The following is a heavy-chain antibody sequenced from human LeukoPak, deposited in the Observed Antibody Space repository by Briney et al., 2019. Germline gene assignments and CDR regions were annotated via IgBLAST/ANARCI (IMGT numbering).Heavy chain of an antibody. D-gene: IGHD5-18*01. CDR1: GGSISSYC. J-gene: IGHJ4*02. CDR3: ARNDEYSYGYGSFDY. CDR2: IYYSGST. V-gene: IGHV4-59*01. Sequence: SETLSLTCTVSGGSISSYCWSWIRQPPGKGLEWIGYIYYSGSTNYNPSLKSRVTISVDTSKNHFSLKLSSVTAADTAVYYCARNDEYSYGYGSFDYWGQGTLVTVSS.